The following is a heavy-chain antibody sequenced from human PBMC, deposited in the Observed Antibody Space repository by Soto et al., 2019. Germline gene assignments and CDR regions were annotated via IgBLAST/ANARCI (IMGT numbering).Heavy chain of an antibody. CDR1: GFAFSTFA. V-gene: IGHV3-23*01. Sequence: GGSLRLSCAASGFAFSTFAMTWVRQAPGKGLEWVAAISVSGNNAYYADSVKGRFTISRDNSQNSVFLQMSSLRADDTAVYYCARDQLRPGILYSLGVLLPEYGLWGQGTLDTVS. J-gene: IGHJ4*02. D-gene: IGHD3-22*01. CDR2: ISVSGNNA. CDR3: ARDQLRPGILYSLGVLLPEYGL.